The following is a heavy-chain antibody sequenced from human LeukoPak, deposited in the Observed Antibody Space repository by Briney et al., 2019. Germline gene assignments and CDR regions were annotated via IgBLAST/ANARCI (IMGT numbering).Heavy chain of an antibody. Sequence: PSETLSLTCTVSRVSISTYYWHWIRQPPGKGLEWIGFVFYTGDTNHNPSLNGRVSISVDTSNNQFSLMLTSVTPADTAIYYCARGGSLVEWSFDYWGQGHLVTVSS. V-gene: IGHV4-59*01. CDR2: VFYTGDT. J-gene: IGHJ4*02. D-gene: IGHD3-3*01. CDR1: RVSISTYY. CDR3: ARGGSLVEWSFDY.